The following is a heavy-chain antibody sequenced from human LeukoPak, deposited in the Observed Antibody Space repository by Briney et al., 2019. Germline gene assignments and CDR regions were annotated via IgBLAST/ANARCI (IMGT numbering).Heavy chain of an antibody. CDR3: AGGEGWTAED. Sequence: GGSLRLSCVASKFTFTNYWMTWVRQAPGEGLEWVANIKEDETEKHYADSVKGRFTISRGNTENSVYLQMNSLRVEDTAVYFCAGGEGWTAEDWGQGTQVTVSS. CDR1: KFTFTNYW. CDR2: IKEDETEK. D-gene: IGHD3/OR15-3a*01. J-gene: IGHJ4*02. V-gene: IGHV3-7*03.